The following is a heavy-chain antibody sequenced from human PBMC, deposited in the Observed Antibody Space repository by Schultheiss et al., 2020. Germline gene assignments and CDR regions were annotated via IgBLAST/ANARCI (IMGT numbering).Heavy chain of an antibody. D-gene: IGHD3-16*01. CDR2: IYYNGRT. CDR1: GGSISSYY. CDR3: ARRRLGSAYDY. Sequence: SQTLSLTCTVSGGSISSYYWSWIRQPPWKGLEWLGYIYYNGRTNYNPSLMSRVTISVDTSKNQFSLKLSSVTAADTAVYYCARRRLGSAYDYWGQGTLVTVSS. V-gene: IGHV4-59*01. J-gene: IGHJ4*02.